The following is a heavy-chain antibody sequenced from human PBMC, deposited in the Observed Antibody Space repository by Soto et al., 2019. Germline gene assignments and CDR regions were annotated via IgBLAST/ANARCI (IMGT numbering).Heavy chain of an antibody. CDR2: INAGNGNT. J-gene: IGHJ4*02. CDR1: GYTFTSYA. V-gene: IGHV1-3*01. Sequence: ASVKVSCTASGYTFTSYAMHWVRQAPGQRFEWMGWINAGNGNTKYSQKFQGRVTITRDTSASTAYMELSSLRSEDTAVYYCTRDFYDYIWGSPPNADYWGQGTLVTVSS. D-gene: IGHD3-16*01. CDR3: TRDFYDYIWGSPPNADY.